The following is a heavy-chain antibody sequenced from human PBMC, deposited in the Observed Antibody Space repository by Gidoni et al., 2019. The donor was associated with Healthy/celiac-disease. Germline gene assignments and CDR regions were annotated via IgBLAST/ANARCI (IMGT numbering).Heavy chain of an antibody. CDR3: AREGRGTGDAFDI. V-gene: IGHV3-33*01. J-gene: IGHJ3*02. D-gene: IGHD3-10*01. CDR1: GFTFSSYG. Sequence: QVQLVESGGGVVQPGRSLRLSCAASGFTFSSYGMHWVRQAPGKGLEWVAVIWYDGSNKDYADSVKGRFTISRDNSKNTLYLQMNSLRAEDTAVYYCAREGRGTGDAFDIWGQGTMVTVSS. CDR2: IWYDGSNK.